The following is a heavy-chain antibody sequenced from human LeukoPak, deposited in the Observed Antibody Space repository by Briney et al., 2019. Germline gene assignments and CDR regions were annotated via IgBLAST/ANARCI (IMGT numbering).Heavy chain of an antibody. Sequence: GGSLRLSCGASGFTNYMSWVRQAPDRGLEWVSSIYSSGSTYYADSVRGRFTISRDKTKNTLFLLMNSLRVEDTALYYCARDLLEPEMAAWGLGTLVSVS. CDR1: GFTNY. CDR2: IYSSGST. J-gene: IGHJ5*02. CDR3: ARDLLEPEMAA. V-gene: IGHV3-53*01. D-gene: IGHD5-24*01.